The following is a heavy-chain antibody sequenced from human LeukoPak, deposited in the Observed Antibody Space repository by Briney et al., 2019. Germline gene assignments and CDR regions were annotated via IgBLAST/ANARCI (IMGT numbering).Heavy chain of an antibody. CDR3: ARDESSESYYFDY. CDR2: ISAFNGNT. Sequence: ASVKVSCKASGYSFSSYGISWLRQAPGQGLEWMGWISAFNGNTKYAQKPQGRVTMTTDASTSTAYMELRSLRSDDTAVYSCARDESSESYYFDYWGQGTLVTVSS. V-gene: IGHV1-18*01. J-gene: IGHJ4*02. CDR1: GYSFSSYG. D-gene: IGHD1-26*01.